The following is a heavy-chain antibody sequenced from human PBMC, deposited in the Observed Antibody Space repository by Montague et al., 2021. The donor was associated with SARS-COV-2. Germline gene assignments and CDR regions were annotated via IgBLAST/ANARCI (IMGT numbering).Heavy chain of an antibody. J-gene: IGHJ4*02. Sequence: SETLSLTCTVSGGSISSGTYYWGWVRQSPGGGLEWIGQINHGGSTKYNPSLKSRVTISIDTPKNQFSLKLTSVTAADTAVYYCARGAPGYWGQGTLVTVSS. CDR3: ARGAPGY. CDR1: GGSISSGTYY. D-gene: IGHD1-1*01. CDR2: INHGGST. V-gene: IGHV4-39*01.